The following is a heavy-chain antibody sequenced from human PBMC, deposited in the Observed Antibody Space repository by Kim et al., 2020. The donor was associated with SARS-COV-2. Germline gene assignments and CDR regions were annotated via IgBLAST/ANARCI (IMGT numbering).Heavy chain of an antibody. V-gene: IGHV2-5*01. J-gene: IGHJ3*02. CDR3: AHRSSSGWIDAFDI. Sequence: SPSLKSRLTITKDTSKNQVVLTMTNMDPVDTATYYCAHRSSSGWIDAFDIWGQGTMVTVSS. D-gene: IGHD6-19*01.